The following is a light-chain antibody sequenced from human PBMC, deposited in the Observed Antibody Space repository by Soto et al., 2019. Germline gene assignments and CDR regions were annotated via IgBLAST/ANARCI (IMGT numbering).Light chain of an antibody. CDR2: LGS. J-gene: IGKJ1*01. V-gene: IGKV2-28*01. Sequence: DIVMTQSPLSLPVTPGEPVSISCRSSQSLLHSDGYIYLDWYLQKPGQSPQVLIYLGSNRASGVPDRFSGSGSDTDFTLKISRVEAEDVGLYYCMQARQTPRTFGQGTKVEIK. CDR3: MQARQTPRT. CDR1: QSLLHSDGYIY.